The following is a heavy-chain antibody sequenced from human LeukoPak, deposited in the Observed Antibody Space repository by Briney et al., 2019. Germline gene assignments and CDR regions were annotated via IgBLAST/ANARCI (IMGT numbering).Heavy chain of an antibody. CDR1: GYTFSGYY. CDR3: ARVSVGATMLAYFDY. J-gene: IGHJ4*02. Sequence: ASVKVSCKASGYTFSGYYMNWVRQAPGQGPEWMGWINANSGGTNYAQKFQGRVTMTRDMSTSTVYMELSSLRSEDTAVYYCARVSVGATMLAYFDYWGQGTLVTVSS. D-gene: IGHD1-26*01. CDR2: INANSGGT. V-gene: IGHV1-2*02.